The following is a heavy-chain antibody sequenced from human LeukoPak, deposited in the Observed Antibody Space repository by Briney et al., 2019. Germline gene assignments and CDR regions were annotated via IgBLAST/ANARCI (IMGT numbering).Heavy chain of an antibody. Sequence: AGGSLRLSCAASGFTFISYWMHWVRQAPGKGLVWVSRINSDGTSTTYADSVKGRFTISRDNAKVTLYLQMNSLRADDTAMYYCARDTGFSNYDYWGQGTLVTVSS. CDR1: GFTFISYW. D-gene: IGHD2-8*02. V-gene: IGHV3-74*01. J-gene: IGHJ4*02. CDR3: ARDTGFSNYDY. CDR2: INSDGTST.